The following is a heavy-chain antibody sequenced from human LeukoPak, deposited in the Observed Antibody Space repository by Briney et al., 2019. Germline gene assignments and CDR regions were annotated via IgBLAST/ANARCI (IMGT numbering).Heavy chain of an antibody. Sequence: LSETLSLTCTVSGGSMSRYYWSWIQQPAGKGLEWIGRIYTSGSTNYNPSLKSRVTMSVDTSRNQFSLSLRSVTAADTAVYYCARVRYEGFDPWGQGTLVTVSS. D-gene: IGHD3-3*01. CDR1: GGSMSRYY. CDR2: IYTSGST. CDR3: ARVRYEGFDP. V-gene: IGHV4-4*07. J-gene: IGHJ5*02.